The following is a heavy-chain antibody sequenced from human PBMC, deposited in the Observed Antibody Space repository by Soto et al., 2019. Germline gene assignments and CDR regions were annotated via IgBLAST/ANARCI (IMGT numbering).Heavy chain of an antibody. D-gene: IGHD3-3*01. Sequence: QVQLQESGPGLVKPSQTLSLTCTVSGGSISSGDYYWSWIRQPPGKGLEWIGYIYYSGSTYYNPSLKSRVTISVDTSKNQFSLKLSSVTAADTAVYYCAGSITIFGVLHPNYFDYWGQGTLVTVSS. CDR1: GGSISSGDYY. CDR2: IYYSGST. CDR3: AGSITIFGVLHPNYFDY. V-gene: IGHV4-30-4*01. J-gene: IGHJ4*02.